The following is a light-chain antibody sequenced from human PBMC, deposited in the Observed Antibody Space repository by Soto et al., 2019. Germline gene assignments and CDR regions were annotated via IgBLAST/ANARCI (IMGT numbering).Light chain of an antibody. V-gene: IGKV3-15*01. Sequence: EIVMTQSPGTLSVSPGERATLSCRASQSVRSNLAWYQQKPGQAPRLLIYGASTRATGIPARFSGSGSGTELTLTISSLQSEDLAVYYCQQYNNWPPWTFGQGTKVEIK. J-gene: IGKJ1*01. CDR1: QSVRSN. CDR2: GAS. CDR3: QQYNNWPPWT.